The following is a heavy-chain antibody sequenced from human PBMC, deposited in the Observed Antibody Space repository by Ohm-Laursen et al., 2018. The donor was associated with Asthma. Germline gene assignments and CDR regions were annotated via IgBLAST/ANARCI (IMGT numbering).Heavy chain of an antibody. D-gene: IGHD5-24*01. J-gene: IGHJ4*02. V-gene: IGHV3-21*01. CDR3: ASANYRIGYYFDY. CDR2: ISSSSSYI. Sequence: SLRLSCSASGFTFSSYSMNWVRQAPGKGLEWVSSISSSSSYIYYADSVKGRFTISRDNAKNSLYLQMNSLRAEDTAVYYCASANYRIGYYFDYWGQGTLVTVSS. CDR1: GFTFSSYS.